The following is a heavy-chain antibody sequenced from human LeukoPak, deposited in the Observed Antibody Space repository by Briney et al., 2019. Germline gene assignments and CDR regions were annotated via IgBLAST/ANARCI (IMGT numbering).Heavy chain of an antibody. D-gene: IGHD3-22*01. CDR1: GYTFTSYG. CDR2: ISAYNGNT. J-gene: IGHJ4*02. V-gene: IGHV1-18*01. Sequence: EASVKVSCKASGYTFTSYGISWVRPAPGQGLEWMGWISAYNGNTNYAQKLQGRVTMTTDTSTSTAYMELRSLRSDDTAVYYCARSPITMIVVVIDYWGQGTLVTVSS. CDR3: ARSPITMIVVVIDY.